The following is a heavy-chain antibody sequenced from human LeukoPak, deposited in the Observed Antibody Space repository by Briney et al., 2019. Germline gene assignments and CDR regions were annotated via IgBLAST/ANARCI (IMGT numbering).Heavy chain of an antibody. CDR3: ARLPNYYDSSGYYYCDY. J-gene: IGHJ4*02. CDR1: GYTFTSYG. CDR2: ISAYNGNT. D-gene: IGHD3-22*01. Sequence: GASVKVSCKASGYTFTSYGIGWVRQAPGQGLEWMGWISAYNGNTNYAQKLQGRVTMTTDTSTSTAYMELRSLRSDDTAVYYCARLPNYYDSSGYYYCDYGGQGTLVTVSS. V-gene: IGHV1-18*01.